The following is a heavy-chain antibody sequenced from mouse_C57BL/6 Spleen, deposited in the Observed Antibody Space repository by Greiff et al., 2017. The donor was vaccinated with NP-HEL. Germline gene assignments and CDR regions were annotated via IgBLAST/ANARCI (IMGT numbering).Heavy chain of an antibody. CDR3: ARHSDYYGSREALAY. J-gene: IGHJ3*01. Sequence: VQRVESGPGLVQPSQSLSITCTVSGFSLTSYGVHWVRQSPGKGLEWLGVIWSGGSTDYNAAFISRLSISKDNSKSQVFFKMNSLQADDTAIYYCARHSDYYGSREALAYWGQGTLVTVSA. CDR1: GFSLTSYG. CDR2: IWSGGST. D-gene: IGHD1-1*01. V-gene: IGHV2-2*01.